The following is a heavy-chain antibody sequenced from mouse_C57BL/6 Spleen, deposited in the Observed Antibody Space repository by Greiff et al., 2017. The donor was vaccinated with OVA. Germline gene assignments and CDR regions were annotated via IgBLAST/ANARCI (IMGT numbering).Heavy chain of an antibody. V-gene: IGHV2-6-1*01. J-gene: IGHJ4*01. CDR1: GFSLTSYG. CDR3: ARQGYYYGSSFPYYAMDY. D-gene: IGHD1-1*01. Sequence: VQLQQSGPGLVAPSQSLSITCTVSGFSLTSYGVHWVRQPPGKGLEWLVVIWSDGSTTYNSAPKSRLSISKDNSKSQVFLKMNSLQTDDTAMYYCARQGYYYGSSFPYYAMDYWGQGTSVTVSS. CDR2: IWSDGST.